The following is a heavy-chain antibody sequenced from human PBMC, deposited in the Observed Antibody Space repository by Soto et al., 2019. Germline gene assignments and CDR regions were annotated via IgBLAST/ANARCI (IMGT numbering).Heavy chain of an antibody. Sequence: GGSLRLSCAASGFTLSSYAMSWVRQAPGKGLEWVSAISGSGGSTYYADSVKGRFTISRDNSKNTLYLQMNSLRAEDTAVYYCASERGYSYGPLDYWGQGTLVTVSS. V-gene: IGHV3-23*01. CDR1: GFTLSSYA. CDR3: ASERGYSYGPLDY. J-gene: IGHJ4*02. D-gene: IGHD5-18*01. CDR2: ISGSGGST.